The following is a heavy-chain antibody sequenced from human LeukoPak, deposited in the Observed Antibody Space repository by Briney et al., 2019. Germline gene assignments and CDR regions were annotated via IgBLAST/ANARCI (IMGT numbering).Heavy chain of an antibody. CDR1: GFTFSGFW. CDR2: ISYDGSNK. Sequence: GGSLRLSCAVSGFTFSGFWMSWSRQAPGKGLEWVAVISYDGSNKYYADSVKGRFTISRDNSKNTLYLQMNSLRAEDTAVYYCASPGSDYYDSSGYYFAYFQHWGQGTLVTVSS. CDR3: ASPGSDYYDSSGYYFAYFQH. D-gene: IGHD3-22*01. V-gene: IGHV3-30*03. J-gene: IGHJ1*01.